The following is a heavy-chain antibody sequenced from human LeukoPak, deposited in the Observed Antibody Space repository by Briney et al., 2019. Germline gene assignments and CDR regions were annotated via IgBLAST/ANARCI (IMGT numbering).Heavy chain of an antibody. D-gene: IGHD1-26*01. CDR1: GFTFGDYA. J-gene: IGHJ1*01. V-gene: IGHV3-49*03. Sequence: GGSLRLSCTASGFTFGDYAMSWFRQAPGKGLEWVGFIRSKAYGGTTEYAASVKGRFTISRDDSKSIAYLQMNGLKTEDTAVYYCTRDEGGSYYLEYFQHWGQGTLVTVSS. CDR3: TRDEGGSYYLEYFQH. CDR2: IRSKAYGGTT.